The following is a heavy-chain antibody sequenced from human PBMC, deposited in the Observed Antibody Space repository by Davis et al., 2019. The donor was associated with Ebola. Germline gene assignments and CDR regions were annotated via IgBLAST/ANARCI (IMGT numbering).Heavy chain of an antibody. D-gene: IGHD5-24*01. CDR2: INSDGSST. CDR1: GFTFSSYW. Sequence: GESLKISCAASGFTFSSYWMHWVRQAPGKGLVWVSRINSDGSSTSYADSVKGRFTISRDNAKNTLYLQKNSLRVEDTAVYYCAREMATTNYAFDIWGQGTMVSVSS. CDR3: AREMATTNYAFDI. V-gene: IGHV3-74*01. J-gene: IGHJ3*02.